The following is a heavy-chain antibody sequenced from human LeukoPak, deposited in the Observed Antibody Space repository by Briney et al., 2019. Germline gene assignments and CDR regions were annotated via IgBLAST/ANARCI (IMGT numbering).Heavy chain of an antibody. CDR1: GFTCNTFD. J-gene: IGHJ6*02. CDR2: ISSGSSSR. CDR3: ARLRYYAVDV. V-gene: IGHV3-48*01. Sequence: PGGSLRLSCAASGFTCNTFDMTLVRQAPGKGLEWVSYISSGSSSRYYADSVKGRFTISRDNAKNSLYLQMNSLRAEDTAVYFCARLRYYAVDVWGQGTTVIVSS.